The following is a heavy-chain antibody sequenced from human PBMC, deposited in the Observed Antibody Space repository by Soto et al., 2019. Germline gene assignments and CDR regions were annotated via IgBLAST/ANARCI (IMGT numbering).Heavy chain of an antibody. D-gene: IGHD4-17*01. Sequence: EVQVLESGGGLVQPGGSLRLSCAASGFTFSSYAMSWVRQAPGQGLEWVSAISGSGSNPYYADSVKGRFTISRDNSKNTLYLQMNSLTAEDTALDYCVKPDSMTIRDGFDLWGQGTLVTVSS. J-gene: IGHJ4*02. CDR1: GFTFSSYA. CDR3: VKPDSMTIRDGFDL. V-gene: IGHV3-23*01. CDR2: ISGSGSNP.